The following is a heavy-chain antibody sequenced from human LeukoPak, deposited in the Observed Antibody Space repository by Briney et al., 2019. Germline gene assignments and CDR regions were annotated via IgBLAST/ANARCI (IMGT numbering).Heavy chain of an antibody. CDR2: INGNNGNT. CDR3: ARDVFGLDY. D-gene: IGHD3-10*01. J-gene: IGHJ4*02. CDR1: GYTLTSYG. V-gene: IGHV1-18*01. Sequence: ASVKVSCKALGYTLTSYGLMWVRQAPGQGLEWMGWINGNNGNTNYAQKFQGRVTMTTETSTSTAYMELRSLRSEDTAVYYCARDVFGLDYWGQGTLVTVSS.